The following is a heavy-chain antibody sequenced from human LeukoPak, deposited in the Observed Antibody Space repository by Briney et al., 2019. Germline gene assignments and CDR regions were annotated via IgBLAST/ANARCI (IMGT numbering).Heavy chain of an antibody. CDR3: ARDQRGHKNAKTTVTTDHWYFDL. Sequence: GGSLRLSCAASGFPANTYAFHWVRRAPGKGLEWVAVISYDGRNKNYADSVKGRFTISRDNAKNSLYLQMNSLRAEDTAVYYCARDQRGHKNAKTTVTTDHWYFDLWGRGTLVTVSS. V-gene: IGHV3-30*04. CDR1: GFPANTYA. J-gene: IGHJ2*01. D-gene: IGHD4-17*01. CDR2: ISYDGRNK.